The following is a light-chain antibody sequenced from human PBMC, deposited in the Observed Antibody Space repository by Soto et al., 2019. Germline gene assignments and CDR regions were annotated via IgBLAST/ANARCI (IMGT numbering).Light chain of an antibody. CDR3: SSYTSSSTLA. Sequence: QSVLTQPASVSGSPGQSITISCTGTSSDVGGYNYVSWYQQHPGKAPKLMIYDVSNRPSGVSNRFSGSKSGNTASLTISGLQADDEDDYYCSSYTSSSTLAFGTGTKVTVL. CDR1: SSDVGGYNY. J-gene: IGLJ1*01. CDR2: DVS. V-gene: IGLV2-14*01.